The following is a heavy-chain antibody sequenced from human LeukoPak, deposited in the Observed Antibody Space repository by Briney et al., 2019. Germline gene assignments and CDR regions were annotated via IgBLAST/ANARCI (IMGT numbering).Heavy chain of an antibody. CDR3: ARTSTSYPSLDV. CDR2: IYPGDSDT. CDR1: GYTFTSYW. J-gene: IGHJ4*02. V-gene: IGHV5-51*01. Sequence: GESLKISCQGSGYTFTSYWIGWVRQMPGKGLEWMGIIYPGDSDTRYSPSFQGQVTISADKSISTAYLQWSSLKASDSAIYYCARTSTSYPSLDVWGQGTLVTVSS. D-gene: IGHD2-2*01.